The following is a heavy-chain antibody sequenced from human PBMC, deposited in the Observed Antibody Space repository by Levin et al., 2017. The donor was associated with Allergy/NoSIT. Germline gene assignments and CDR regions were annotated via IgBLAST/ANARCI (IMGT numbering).Heavy chain of an antibody. D-gene: IGHD2-21*01. V-gene: IGHV3-11*01. CDR2: ISDTSATT. CDR1: RFTFGDYH. J-gene: IGHJ2*01. CDR3: AREYCGGGRCYPLDFDL. Sequence: KPGGSLRLSCVASRFTFGDYHMSWVRQAPGKGLEWISYISDTSATTYYGDSVKGRFTISRDNAKFSLFLEMNNLRAEDTAVYYCAREYCGGGRCYPLDFDLWGRGTLVTVSS.